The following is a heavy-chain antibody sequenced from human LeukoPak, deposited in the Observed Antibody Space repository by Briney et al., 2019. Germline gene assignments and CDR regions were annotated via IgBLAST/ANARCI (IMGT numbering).Heavy chain of an antibody. D-gene: IGHD4-17*01. Sequence: GGSLRLSCAASGFTVSSNYMSWVRQAPGKGLEWVSVIYSGGSTYYADSVKGRFTISRDNSKNTLYLQMNSLRAEDTAVYYCAKSRDYEDFDYWGQGTLVTVSS. CDR3: AKSRDYEDFDY. CDR1: GFTVSSNY. J-gene: IGHJ4*02. CDR2: IYSGGST. V-gene: IGHV3-53*01.